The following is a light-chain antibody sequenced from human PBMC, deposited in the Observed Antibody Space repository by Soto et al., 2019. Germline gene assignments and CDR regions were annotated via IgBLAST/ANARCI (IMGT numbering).Light chain of an antibody. J-gene: IGKJ1*01. CDR3: QHSTKWPWT. CDR2: SAS. Sequence: EIVMTQSPATLSVSPGEKATVSCRTSQNINNNLAWYQQRPGRAPRLLIYSASTRANGIPDRLSGSGSGTEFTLTISSLQSEDFAVYYCQHSTKWPWTFGRGTKVDIK. V-gene: IGKV3-15*01. CDR1: QNINNN.